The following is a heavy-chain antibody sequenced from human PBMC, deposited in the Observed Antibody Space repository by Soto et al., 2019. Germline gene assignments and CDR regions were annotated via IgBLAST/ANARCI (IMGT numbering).Heavy chain of an antibody. Sequence: PGGSLRLSCAASGFTFSSYAMHWVRQAPGKGLEWVAVISYDGSNKYYADSVKGRFTISRDNSKNTLYLQMNSLRAEDTAVYYCARGLDGYCDYWGQGTLVTVSS. CDR1: GFTFSSYA. D-gene: IGHD3-16*01. V-gene: IGHV3-30-3*01. CDR2: ISYDGSNK. CDR3: ARGLDGYCDY. J-gene: IGHJ4*02.